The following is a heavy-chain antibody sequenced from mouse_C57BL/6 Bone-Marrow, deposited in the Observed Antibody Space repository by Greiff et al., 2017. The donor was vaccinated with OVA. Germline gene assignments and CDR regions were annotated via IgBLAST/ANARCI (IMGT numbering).Heavy chain of an antibody. CDR3: ARYGGRGYFDY. J-gene: IGHJ2*01. CDR2: IRNKANGYTT. CDR1: GFTFTDYY. Sequence: EVQLMASGGGLVQPGGSLSLSCAASGFTFTDYYMSWVRQPPGKALEWLGFIRNKANGYTTEYSASVKGRFTISRDNSQSILYLQMNALRAEDSATYYCARYGGRGYFDYWGQGTTLTVSS. V-gene: IGHV7-3*01.